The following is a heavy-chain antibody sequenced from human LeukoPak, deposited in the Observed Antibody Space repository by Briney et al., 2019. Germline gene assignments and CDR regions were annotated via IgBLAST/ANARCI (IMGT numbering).Heavy chain of an antibody. CDR2: ISSSSSYI. CDR1: GFTFDDYA. Sequence: GGSLRLSCAASGFTFDDYAMHWVRQAPGKGLEWVSSISSSSSYIYYADSVKGRFTISRDNAKNSLYLQMNSLRAEDTAVYYCARDHHDSSGYYPNAFDYWGQGTLVTVSS. CDR3: ARDHHDSSGYYPNAFDY. D-gene: IGHD3-22*01. V-gene: IGHV3-21*01. J-gene: IGHJ4*02.